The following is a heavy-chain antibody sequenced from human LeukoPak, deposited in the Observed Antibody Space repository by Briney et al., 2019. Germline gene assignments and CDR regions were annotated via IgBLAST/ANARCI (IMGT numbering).Heavy chain of an antibody. Sequence: ASVKVSCKASGYTFTSYGITWVRQAPGRGLEWMGWISAYNGNTNYAQKLQGRVTMTTDTSTSTAYMELRSLRSDDTAVYYCARDFSGSYYRGRFDPWGQGTLVTVSS. CDR2: ISAYNGNT. CDR3: ARDFSGSYYRGRFDP. V-gene: IGHV1-18*01. CDR1: GYTFTSYG. J-gene: IGHJ5*02. D-gene: IGHD1-26*01.